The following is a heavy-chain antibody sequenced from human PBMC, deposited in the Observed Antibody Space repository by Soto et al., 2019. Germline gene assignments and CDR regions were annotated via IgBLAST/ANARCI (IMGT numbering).Heavy chain of an antibody. J-gene: IGHJ6*02. D-gene: IGHD3-10*01. Sequence: GGSLRLSCAASGFTFSSYAMHWVRQAPGKGLEWVAVISYDGSNKYYADSVKGRFTISRDNSKNTLYLQMNSLRAEDTAVYYCARDHRVSFEDYYYSCGMDVWGQGTTVTVSS. CDR3: ARDHRVSFEDYYYSCGMDV. V-gene: IGHV3-30-3*01. CDR1: GFTFSSYA. CDR2: ISYDGSNK.